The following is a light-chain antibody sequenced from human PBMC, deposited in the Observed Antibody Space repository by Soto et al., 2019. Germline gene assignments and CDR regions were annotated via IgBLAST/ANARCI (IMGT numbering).Light chain of an antibody. CDR3: RSYPSTSTLYL. Sequence: QSVLTQPASVSGSPGQSITSSCTGSNSDIGTYNYVSWYQQLPGKAPKLVISEFSNRPSGISGRFSGSKSGNAASLTISGLQAEDEATYSCRSYPSTSTLYLFGPGTKLTVL. J-gene: IGLJ1*01. CDR1: NSDIGTYNY. CDR2: EFS. V-gene: IGLV2-14*01.